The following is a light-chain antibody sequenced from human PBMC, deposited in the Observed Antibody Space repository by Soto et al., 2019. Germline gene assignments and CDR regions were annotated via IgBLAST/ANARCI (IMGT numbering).Light chain of an antibody. Sequence: EIVLTQSPGTLSLSPGERATLSCRASQSVSSNYLAWYRRKPGQAPRLLIYGASNRATDIPGRFSGSGSGTDVTLTITRLEPEDFALYYCQQYGSSPPTFGPGTRVEIK. J-gene: IGKJ1*01. V-gene: IGKV3-20*01. CDR2: GAS. CDR1: QSVSSNY. CDR3: QQYGSSPPT.